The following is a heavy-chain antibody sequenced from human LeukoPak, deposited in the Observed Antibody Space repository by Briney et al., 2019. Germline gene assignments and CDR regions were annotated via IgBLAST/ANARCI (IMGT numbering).Heavy chain of an antibody. V-gene: IGHV4-4*07. CDR2: FYARGNT. CDR1: GGSISNYY. J-gene: IGHJ3*02. D-gene: IGHD1-20*01. CDR3: ARELITKADAFDI. Sequence: PSETLSLTCNVSGGSISNYYWSWIRQPTGKGLERIGRFYARGNTNYNPSLKSRVTMSVDTSKNQLSLKLTSVTAADTAVYYCARELITKADAFDIWGQGTVVTVSS.